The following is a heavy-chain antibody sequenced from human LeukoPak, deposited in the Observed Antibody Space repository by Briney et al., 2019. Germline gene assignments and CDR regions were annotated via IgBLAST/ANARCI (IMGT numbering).Heavy chain of an antibody. J-gene: IGHJ6*03. D-gene: IGHD3-10*01. Sequence: SETVSLTCTVPGYSISSGYYWSWIRQPPGKGLEWIGEINHSGSINYNSSLKSRVTISVDTSKNQFSLKLSSVTAADTAVYYCARRMGRRFGERYYYYHYMDVWGKGTTVTISS. CDR2: INHSGSI. CDR3: ARRMGRRFGERYYYYHYMDV. V-gene: IGHV4-38-2*02. CDR1: GYSISSGYY.